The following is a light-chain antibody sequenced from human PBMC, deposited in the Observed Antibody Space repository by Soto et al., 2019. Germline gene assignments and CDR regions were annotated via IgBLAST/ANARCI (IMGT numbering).Light chain of an antibody. CDR3: TSYTGSHTLPYV. V-gene: IGLV2-14*01. CDR1: SSDIGAYNR. CDR2: EVS. J-gene: IGLJ1*01. Sequence: QSALTQPASVSGSPGQSITISCTGTSSDIGAYNRVSWYQQHPGNAPKLLISEVSSRPSGVSSRFSGSKSGNTASLTISGLQAEDEADYYCTSYTGSHTLPYVFGTGTKLTVL.